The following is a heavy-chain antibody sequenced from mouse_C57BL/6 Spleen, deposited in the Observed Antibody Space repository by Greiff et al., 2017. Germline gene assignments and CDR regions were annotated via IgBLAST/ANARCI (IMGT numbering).Heavy chain of an antibody. Sequence: EVKLVESGPGLVKPSQSLSLTCSVTGYSITSGYYWNWIRQFPGNKLEWMGYISYDGSNNYNPSLKNRISITRDTSKNQCFLKLNSVTTEDTATYYCARWPYGNFDYWGQGTTLTVSS. D-gene: IGHD2-1*01. CDR1: GYSITSGYY. CDR2: ISYDGSN. V-gene: IGHV3-6*01. J-gene: IGHJ2*01. CDR3: ARWPYGNFDY.